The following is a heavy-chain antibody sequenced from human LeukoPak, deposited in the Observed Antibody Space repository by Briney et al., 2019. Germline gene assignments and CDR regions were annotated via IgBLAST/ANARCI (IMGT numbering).Heavy chain of an antibody. D-gene: IGHD3-22*01. CDR1: GFTFDHYA. CDR2: ISWNSATI. CDR3: VKDMGDYYDSSGFRRGYFFDY. V-gene: IGHV3-9*01. Sequence: GGSLRLSCAASGFTFDHYAMHWVRQAPGKGLEWVSGISWNSATIGYADSVKGRFTISRDNAKNSLYMQMDSLRVEDTALYYCVKDMGDYYDSSGFRRGYFFDYWGQGTLVTASS. J-gene: IGHJ4*02.